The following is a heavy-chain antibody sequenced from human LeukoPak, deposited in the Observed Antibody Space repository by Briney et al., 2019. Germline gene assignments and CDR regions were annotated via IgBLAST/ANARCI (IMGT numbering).Heavy chain of an antibody. CDR1: GFTFHQYA. Sequence: PGGSLRLSCAASGFTFHQYAIHWVRQVPGKGLEWVSGISWNSGSIGYADSVRGRFTISRDNAKNSAYLQMNSLRAEDTALYYCAKDKAPLYSGYDWDLDFWGQGTLVIVSS. J-gene: IGHJ4*02. CDR3: AKDKAPLYSGYDWDLDF. V-gene: IGHV3-9*01. CDR2: ISWNSGSI. D-gene: IGHD5-12*01.